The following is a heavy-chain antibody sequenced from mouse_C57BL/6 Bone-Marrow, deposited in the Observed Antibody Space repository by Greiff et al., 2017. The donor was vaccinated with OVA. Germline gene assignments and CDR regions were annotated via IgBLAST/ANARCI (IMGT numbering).Heavy chain of an antibody. CDR2: ISDSGSYT. Sequence: DVQLVESGGGLVKPGGSLKLSCAASGFTFSSYAMSWVRQTPEQRLEWVAIISDSGSYTDYPDNVKGQFTISRDNAKNNLYLQMSHLKSEDTAMYYCARDWNYGSSYERYFDVWGTGTTVTVSS. J-gene: IGHJ1*03. D-gene: IGHD1-1*01. V-gene: IGHV5-4*01. CDR3: ARDWNYGSSYERYFDV. CDR1: GFTFSSYA.